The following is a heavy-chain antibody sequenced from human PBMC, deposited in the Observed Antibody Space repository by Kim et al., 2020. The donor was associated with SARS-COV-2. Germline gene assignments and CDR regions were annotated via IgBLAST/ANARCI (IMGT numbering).Heavy chain of an antibody. D-gene: IGHD1-26*01. Sequence: SETLSLTCTVSGGSISSYYWSWIRQPPGKGLEWIGYIYYSGSTNYNPSLKSRVTISVDTSKNQFSLKLSSVTAADTAVYYCARGEWELPRGYYYYYYGMDVWGQGTTVTVSS. CDR3: ARGEWELPRGYYYYYYGMDV. CDR1: GGSISSYY. J-gene: IGHJ6*02. V-gene: IGHV4-59*13. CDR2: IYYSGST.